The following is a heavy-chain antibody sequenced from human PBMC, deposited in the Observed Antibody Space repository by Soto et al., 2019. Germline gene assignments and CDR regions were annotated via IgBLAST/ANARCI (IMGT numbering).Heavy chain of an antibody. CDR2: IYYSGSA. J-gene: IGHJ6*03. CDR3: ARGGYCSCGSCYSSKSSDYYYYYMDV. V-gene: IGHV4-39*01. D-gene: IGHD2-15*01. CDR1: GGSLSSSSYY. Sequence: PSETLSLTCTVSGGSLSSSSYYWGWIRQPPGKGLEGIGSIYYSGSAYYNPSLKSRVTISVDTSKNQFSLKLSSVTAADTAVYYCARGGYCSCGSCYSSKSSDYYYYYMDVWGKGTTVTVSS.